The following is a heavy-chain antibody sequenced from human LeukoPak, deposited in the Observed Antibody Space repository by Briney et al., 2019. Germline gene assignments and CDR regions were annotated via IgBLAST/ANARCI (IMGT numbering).Heavy chain of an antibody. CDR3: AKDLSYPSITIFGVVIDSGWFDP. CDR2: ISSSSSTI. V-gene: IGHV3-48*01. D-gene: IGHD3-3*01. CDR1: GFTFSSYS. Sequence: GGSLRLSCAASGFTFSSYSMNWVRQAPGKGLEWVSYISSSSSTIYYADSVKGRFTISRDNSKNTLYLQMNSLRADDTAVYYCAKDLSYPSITIFGVVIDSGWFDPWGQGTLVTVSS. J-gene: IGHJ5*02.